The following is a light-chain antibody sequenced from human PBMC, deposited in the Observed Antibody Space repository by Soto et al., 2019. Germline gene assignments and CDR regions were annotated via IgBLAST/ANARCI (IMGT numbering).Light chain of an antibody. J-gene: IGKJ1*01. CDR2: GAS. Sequence: EIVLTQSPGTLSLSPGERATLSCRASQSVSNNYLAWYQQRPGQAPRLLTYGASSRAIGIPDRFSGSGSGTDFTLTINRLEPEGFAVYYCQQYGNSTWTFGQGTKVEIK. V-gene: IGKV3-20*01. CDR3: QQYGNSTWT. CDR1: QSVSNNY.